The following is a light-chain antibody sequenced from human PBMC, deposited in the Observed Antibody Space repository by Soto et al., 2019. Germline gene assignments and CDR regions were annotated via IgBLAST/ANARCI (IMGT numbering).Light chain of an antibody. CDR2: GAS. CDR3: QQYNNWPPIT. Sequence: EIVMTQSPTILSVSPGERATLSCRASQSVSSNLAWYQQKPGQAPRLLIYGASTRATGIPDRFSGSGSGTDFALTITSLQAEDFATYYCQQYNNWPPITFGQGTRLEIK. J-gene: IGKJ5*01. V-gene: IGKV3D-15*01. CDR1: QSVSSN.